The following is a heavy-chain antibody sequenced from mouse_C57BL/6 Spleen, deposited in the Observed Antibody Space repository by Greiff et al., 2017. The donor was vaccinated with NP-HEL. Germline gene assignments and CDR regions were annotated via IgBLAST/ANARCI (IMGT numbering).Heavy chain of an antibody. J-gene: IGHJ2*01. CDR2: IYPGDGDT. Sequence: VQLQQSGPELVKPGASVKISCKASGYAFSSSWMNWVKQRPGKGLEWIGRIYPGDGDTNYNGKFKGKATLTADKSSSTAYIQLSSLTSEDSAVYFCARGRTTVVATDYFDYWGQGTTLTVSS. CDR3: ARGRTTVVATDYFDY. D-gene: IGHD1-1*01. V-gene: IGHV1-82*01. CDR1: GYAFSSSW.